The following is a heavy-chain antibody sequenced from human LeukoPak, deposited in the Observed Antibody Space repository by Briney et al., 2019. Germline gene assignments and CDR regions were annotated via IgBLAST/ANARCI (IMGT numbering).Heavy chain of an antibody. Sequence: PGGCLRLSCAASGYPFSDYWMHWVRQVPGKGLEWGSRINSDGSRISYADSVRGRFTISRDNARNTVFLQMNSLRVEDTAVYYCATSPVISRDWGQGTLVSVSS. CDR2: INSDGSRI. D-gene: IGHD3-22*01. CDR3: ATSPVISRD. J-gene: IGHJ4*02. V-gene: IGHV3-74*01. CDR1: GYPFSDYW.